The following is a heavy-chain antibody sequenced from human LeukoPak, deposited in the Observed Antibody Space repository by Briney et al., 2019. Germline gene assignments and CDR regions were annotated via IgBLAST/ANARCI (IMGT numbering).Heavy chain of an antibody. CDR3: ARGEHSVDS. CDR2: IYSSGYT. V-gene: IGHV4-4*07. Sequence: SVTLSLTCTVSGGAIRSHYWNWIRQPAGKGLEWIGRIYSSGYTNDNPFLKSRITMSVDMSKNQFPLRLNSVTAADTAVYYCARGEHSVDSWGQGMLVTVSS. J-gene: IGHJ4*02. D-gene: IGHD1/OR15-1a*01. CDR1: GGAIRSHY.